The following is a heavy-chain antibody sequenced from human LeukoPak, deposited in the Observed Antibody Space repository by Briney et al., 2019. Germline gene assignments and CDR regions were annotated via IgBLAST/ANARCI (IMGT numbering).Heavy chain of an antibody. V-gene: IGHV3-30-3*01. CDR1: GFTFSSYA. CDR3: ARVEAVAGSPFDY. CDR2: ISYDGSNK. J-gene: IGHJ4*02. Sequence: PGRSLRLSCAASGFTFSSYAMHWVRQAPGKGLEWVAVISYDGSNKYYADSVKGRFTISRDNSKNTLYLQMNSLRAEDTAVYYCARVEAVAGSPFDYWGQGTLVTVSS. D-gene: IGHD6-19*01.